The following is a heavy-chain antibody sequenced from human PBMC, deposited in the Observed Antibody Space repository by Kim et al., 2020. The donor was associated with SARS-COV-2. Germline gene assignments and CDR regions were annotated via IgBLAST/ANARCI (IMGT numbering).Heavy chain of an antibody. J-gene: IGHJ6*02. CDR2: IIPIFGTA. V-gene: IGHV1-69*13. CDR1: GGTFSSYA. D-gene: IGHD2-2*01. CDR3: ARCGTSCYHYYGMDV. Sequence: SVKVSCKASGGTFSSYAISWVRQAPGQGLEWMGGIIPIFGTANYAQKFQGRVTITADESTSTAYMELSSLRSEDTAVYYCARCGTSCYHYYGMDVWGQGTTVTVSS.